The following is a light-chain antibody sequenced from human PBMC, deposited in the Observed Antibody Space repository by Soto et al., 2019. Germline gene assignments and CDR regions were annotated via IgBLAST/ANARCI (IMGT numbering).Light chain of an antibody. CDR2: GAS. CDR1: QSVSSSY. J-gene: IGKJ3*01. Sequence: EIVLTQSPGTLSLSPGERATLSCRASQSVSSSYLAWYQQKPGQAPRLLIYGASSRATGSPDRFSGSGSGTDFTLTISRLEPEDFAVYYCQQYGSSPKVFTFGPGTKVDIK. V-gene: IGKV3-20*01. CDR3: QQYGSSPKVFT.